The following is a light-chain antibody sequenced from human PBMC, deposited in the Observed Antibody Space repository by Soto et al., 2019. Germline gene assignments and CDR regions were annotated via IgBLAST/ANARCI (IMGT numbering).Light chain of an antibody. CDR2: GTS. J-gene: IGKJ5*01. Sequence: IVFKQSLATLSLSPGERATLPCIASQSVKSSYLAWYQHKPGQAPRLIIYGTSSRATGIPDRFSGSGSGTDFTLTISRLEPEDFAVYYCQQYGSSITFGQGTRLEIK. CDR3: QQYGSSIT. CDR1: QSVKSSY. V-gene: IGKV3-20*01.